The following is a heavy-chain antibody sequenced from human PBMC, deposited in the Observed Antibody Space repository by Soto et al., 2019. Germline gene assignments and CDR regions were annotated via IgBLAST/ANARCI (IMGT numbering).Heavy chain of an antibody. Sequence: SETLSLTCTVSGGSISSSIYYWGWIRHPPGNGLEWIGSIYYIGSTYYNPSLKSRVTISVDTSKNQFSLKLSSVTAADTAVYYCDTEEVPLEIMTYYYGSGSYHWFDPWGQGTMVTV. J-gene: IGHJ5*02. D-gene: IGHD3-10*01. CDR2: IYYIGST. CDR3: DTEEVPLEIMTYYYGSGSYHWFDP. V-gene: IGHV4-39*01. CDR1: GGSISSSIYY.